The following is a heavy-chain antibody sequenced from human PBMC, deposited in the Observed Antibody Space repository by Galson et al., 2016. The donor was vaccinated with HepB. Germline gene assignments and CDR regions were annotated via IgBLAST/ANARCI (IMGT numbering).Heavy chain of an antibody. CDR3: PRPHDALNYYGSGDDAFDI. V-gene: IGHV4-39*01. J-gene: IGHJ3*02. CDR1: GFTFSSFG. CDR2: IYYSGTT. D-gene: IGHD3-10*01. Sequence: LRLSCAASGFTFSSFGMGWVRQPPGKGLEWSGSIYYSGTTYYNPPLKRRVTISVDTSKNQFSLKLSSVTAEDTAVYYCPRPHDALNYYGSGDDAFDIWGKGTMVTVSS.